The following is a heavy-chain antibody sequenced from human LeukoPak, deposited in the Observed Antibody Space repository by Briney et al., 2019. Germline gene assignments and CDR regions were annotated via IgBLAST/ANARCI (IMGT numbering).Heavy chain of an antibody. D-gene: IGHD3-16*01. J-gene: IGHJ3*02. CDR1: GFTFSSYW. V-gene: IGHV3-74*01. CDR3: AKDKVFGAFDI. CDR2: INSDGSST. Sequence: GGSLRLSCAASGFTFSSYWMHWVRQAPGKGLVWVPRINSDGSSTSYADSVKGRFTISRDNSKNTLYLQMNSLRAEDTAVYYCAKDKVFGAFDIWGQGTMVTVSS.